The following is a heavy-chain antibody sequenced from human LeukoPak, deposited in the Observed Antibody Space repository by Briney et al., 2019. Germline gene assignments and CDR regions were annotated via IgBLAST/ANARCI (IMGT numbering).Heavy chain of an antibody. CDR3: AKDQTTSPFNWFDP. Sequence: GGSLRLSCAASGFTFSSYAMSWVRQAPGKGLEWVSAISGSGGRTYYADSVKGRFTTSRDNSKNTLYLQMNSLRAEDTAVYYCAKDQTTSPFNWFDPWGQGTLVTVSS. J-gene: IGHJ5*02. CDR2: ISGSGGRT. D-gene: IGHD4-11*01. V-gene: IGHV3-23*01. CDR1: GFTFSSYA.